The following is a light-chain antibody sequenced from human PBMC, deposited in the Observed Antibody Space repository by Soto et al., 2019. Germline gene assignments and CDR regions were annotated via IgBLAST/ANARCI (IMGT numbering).Light chain of an antibody. CDR2: ETS. J-gene: IGKJ1*01. CDR1: QSISTRY. Sequence: EIVLTQSPGTLSLSPGERATLSCRASQSISTRYFAWYQQKGGQAPRLLIYETSSRGTGIADRFIGRGTGTEFTLAISRLEPEDFALYYCQQDGVAPGTFGQGTKLEI. CDR3: QQDGVAPGT. V-gene: IGKV3-20*01.